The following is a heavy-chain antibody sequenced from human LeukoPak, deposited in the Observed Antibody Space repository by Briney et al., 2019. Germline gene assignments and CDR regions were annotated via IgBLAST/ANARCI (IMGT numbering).Heavy chain of an antibody. J-gene: IGHJ4*02. Sequence: HPGGSLRLSCAASGFTFSSYAMSWVRQAPGKGLEWVSAISGSGGSTYYADSVKGRFTISRDNSKNTLYLQMNSLRAEDTAEYYCAKQHIVVVTATHDYWGQGTLVTVSS. D-gene: IGHD2-21*02. V-gene: IGHV3-23*01. CDR3: AKQHIVVVTATHDY. CDR1: GFTFSSYA. CDR2: ISGSGGST.